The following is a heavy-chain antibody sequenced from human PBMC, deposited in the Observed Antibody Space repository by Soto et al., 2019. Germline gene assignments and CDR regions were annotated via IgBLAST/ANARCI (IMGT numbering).Heavy chain of an antibody. CDR1: GFTFSSYG. J-gene: IGHJ4*02. Sequence: QVQLVESGGGVVQPGRSLRLSCAASGFTFSSYGMHWVRQAPGKGLEWVAVISYDGSNKYYADSVKGRFTISRDNSKNTLYLLMNSLRAEDTAVYYCAIARGYSYGEHFDYWGQGTLVTVSS. V-gene: IGHV3-30*03. D-gene: IGHD5-18*01. CDR3: AIARGYSYGEHFDY. CDR2: ISYDGSNK.